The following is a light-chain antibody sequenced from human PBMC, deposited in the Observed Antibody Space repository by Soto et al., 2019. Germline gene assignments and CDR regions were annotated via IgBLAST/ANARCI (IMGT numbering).Light chain of an antibody. Sequence: ETVMTQSPATLSVPPAERSSLYCKASQSVSSNLALYQQTPGQAPRLLVYGASTRPTGIPTRFSGSGSGTEFTLTISSLQPDDFATYYCQKYNSYSRKCGQGNKGDIK. CDR2: GAS. J-gene: IGKJ1*01. CDR1: QSVSSN. CDR3: QKYNSYSRK. V-gene: IGKV3-15*01.